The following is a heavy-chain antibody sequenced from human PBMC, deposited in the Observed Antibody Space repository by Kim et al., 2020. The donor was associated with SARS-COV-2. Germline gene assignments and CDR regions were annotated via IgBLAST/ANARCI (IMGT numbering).Heavy chain of an antibody. V-gene: IGHV1-69*13. Sequence: SVKVSCKASGGTFSSYAISWVRQAPGQGLEWMGGIIPIFGTANYAQKFKGRVTITADESTSTAYMELSSLRSEDTAVYYCARGGSRAYCGGDCYRFDYWGQGTLVTVSS. J-gene: IGHJ4*02. CDR1: GGTFSSYA. D-gene: IGHD2-21*02. CDR2: IIPIFGTA. CDR3: ARGGSRAYCGGDCYRFDY.